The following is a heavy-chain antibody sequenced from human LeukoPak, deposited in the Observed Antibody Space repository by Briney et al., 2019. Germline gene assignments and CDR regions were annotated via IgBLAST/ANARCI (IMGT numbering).Heavy chain of an antibody. J-gene: IGHJ5*02. CDR2: IYYSGST. Sequence: SETLSLTCTVSGGSTSSYYWSWIRQPPGKGLEWIGYIYYSGSTNYNPSLKSRVTISVDTSKNQFSLKLSSVTAADTAVYYCAAGRWFDPWGQGTLVTVSS. D-gene: IGHD1-1*01. CDR3: AAGRWFDP. CDR1: GGSTSSYY. V-gene: IGHV4-59*01.